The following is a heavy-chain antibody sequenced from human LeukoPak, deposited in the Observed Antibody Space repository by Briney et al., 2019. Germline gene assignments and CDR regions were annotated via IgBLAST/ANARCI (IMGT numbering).Heavy chain of an antibody. Sequence: GGSLRLSCAASGFTFSSYGMHWVRQAPGKGLEWVAFIRYDGSNKYYADSVKGRFTISRDNAKNSLYLQMNSLRAEDTAVYYCARDQPTPNWGQGTLVTVSS. CDR3: ARDQPTPN. CDR2: IRYDGSNK. J-gene: IGHJ4*02. V-gene: IGHV3-30*02. CDR1: GFTFSSYG.